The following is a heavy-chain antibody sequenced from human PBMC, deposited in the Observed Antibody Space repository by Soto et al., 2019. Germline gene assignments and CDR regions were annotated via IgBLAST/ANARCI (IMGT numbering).Heavy chain of an antibody. CDR2: ISYDGSNK. Sequence: GGSLRLSCAASGFTFSSYGMHWVRQAPGKGLEWVAVISYDGSNKYYADSVKGRFTISRDNSKNTLYLQMNSLRAEDTAVYYCAKDLTRAFRGVVPFDYWGQGTLVTVSS. V-gene: IGHV3-30*18. D-gene: IGHD3-10*01. J-gene: IGHJ4*02. CDR3: AKDLTRAFRGVVPFDY. CDR1: GFTFSSYG.